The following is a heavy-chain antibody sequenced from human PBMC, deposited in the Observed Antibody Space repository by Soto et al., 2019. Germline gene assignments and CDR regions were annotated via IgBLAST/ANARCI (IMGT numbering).Heavy chain of an antibody. V-gene: IGHV3-30*18. J-gene: IGHJ6*02. Sequence: GGSLRLSCAASGFTFNNYGMNWVRQAPGKGLEWVAIISNDGSNKYYIESVRGRFTISRDNSKNMLFLQMNSLRVEDTAVYFCTKDGRFDSDGSLYYYYYGMDVCGQGTTVTVSS. CDR2: ISNDGSNK. D-gene: IGHD2-15*01. CDR3: TKDGRFDSDGSLYYYYYGMDV. CDR1: GFTFNNYG.